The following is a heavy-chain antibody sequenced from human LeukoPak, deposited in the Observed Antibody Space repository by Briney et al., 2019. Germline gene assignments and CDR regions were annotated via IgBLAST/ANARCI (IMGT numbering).Heavy chain of an antibody. V-gene: IGHV3-7*01. J-gene: IGHJ4*02. CDR2: IKEDGSNL. CDR3: ARVIYDYVWGSYRCHFDY. D-gene: IGHD3-16*02. Sequence: PGGSLRLSCAASGFTFSGYWMGWVRQAPGKGLEWVANIKEDGSNLYYLDSVKGRFTISRDNAKNSLHLQMNSLRAEDTAVYFCARVIYDYVWGSYRCHFDYWGQGTLVSVSS. CDR1: GFTFSGYW.